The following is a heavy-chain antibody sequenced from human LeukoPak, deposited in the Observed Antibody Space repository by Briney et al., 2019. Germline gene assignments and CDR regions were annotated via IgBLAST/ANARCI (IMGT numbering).Heavy chain of an antibody. Sequence: PGRSLRPSCAASGFTVSSNYMSCVRQAPGKGLGWVSVIYTGGSPHYADSVKGRFTISRDNSKNTLYLQMNSLRAEDTAVYYCARQSLHYDFWSGYYDYWGQGALVTVPS. CDR3: ARQSLHYDFWSGYYDY. J-gene: IGHJ4*02. CDR2: IYTGGSP. V-gene: IGHV3-53*01. D-gene: IGHD3-3*01. CDR1: GFTVSSNY.